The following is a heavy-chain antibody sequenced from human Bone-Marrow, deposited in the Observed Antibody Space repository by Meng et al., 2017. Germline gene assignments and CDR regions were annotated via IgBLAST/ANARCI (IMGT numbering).Heavy chain of an antibody. J-gene: IGHJ4*02. D-gene: IGHD6-13*01. CDR1: GGSISSYY. CDR2: IYYSGST. CDR3: ARDIGSSKNY. Sequence: SETLSLTCVVSGGSISSYYWSWIRQPPGKGLEWIGYIYYSGSTNYNPSLKSRVTISVDTSKNQFSLKLSSVTAADTAVDYCARDIGSSKNYWGQGTLVTVSS. V-gene: IGHV4-59*01.